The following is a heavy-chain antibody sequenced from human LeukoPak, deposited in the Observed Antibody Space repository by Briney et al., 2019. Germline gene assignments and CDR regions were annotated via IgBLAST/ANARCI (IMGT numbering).Heavy chain of an antibody. Sequence: PGGSLRLSCAASGFTFSRYAMNWVRQAPGKGLEWVAFIRYDGSNKYYADSVKGRFTISRDNSKNTLYLQMNSLRAEDTAVYYCAKDQYWAARDWGQGTLVTVSS. CDR1: GFTFSRYA. J-gene: IGHJ4*02. CDR2: IRYDGSNK. CDR3: AKDQYWAARD. V-gene: IGHV3-30*02. D-gene: IGHD2-8*02.